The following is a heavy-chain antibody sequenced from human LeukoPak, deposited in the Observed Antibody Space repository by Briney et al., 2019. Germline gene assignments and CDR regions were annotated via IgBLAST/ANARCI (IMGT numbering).Heavy chain of an antibody. CDR3: ARVWGSYYAPYYFDY. J-gene: IGHJ4*02. V-gene: IGHV4-39*01. Sequence: SETLSLTCTVSGGSISSSSYYWGWIRQPPGKGLEWIGSIYYGGGTYYNPSLKSRVSISVDTSKNQFSLKLSSVTAADTAVYYCARVWGSYYAPYYFDYWGQGTLVTVSS. CDR1: GGSISSSSYY. D-gene: IGHD1-26*01. CDR2: IYYGGGT.